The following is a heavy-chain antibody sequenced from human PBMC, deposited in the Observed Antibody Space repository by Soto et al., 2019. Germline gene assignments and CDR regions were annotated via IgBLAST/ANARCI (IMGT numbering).Heavy chain of an antibody. CDR1: GGTFTNYA. CDR3: PSWLKEAGIGWNSNNAMDV. Sequence: VQLVQSGAEVKKPGSSVKVSCKASGGTFTNYAFSWVRQAPGQGLEWLGGIIPSFGTGDYAQQFQGRLTSTADQPTRAAHLDSRSLRSDATPGYYCPSWLKEAGIGWNSNNAMDVWGQGTTGTVSS. V-gene: IGHV1-69*13. D-gene: IGHD1-1*01. CDR2: IIPSFGTG. J-gene: IGHJ6*02.